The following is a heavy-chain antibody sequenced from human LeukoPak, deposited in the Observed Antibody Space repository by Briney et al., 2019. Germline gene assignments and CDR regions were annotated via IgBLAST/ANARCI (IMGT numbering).Heavy chain of an antibody. Sequence: ASVKVSCKASGYTFTSYDMHWVRQAPGQGLEWMGIINPSGGSTSYAQKFQGRVTITRDTTTRTVYMEPRSLRYEGAVGHTSASERVNWGDRTLGTASS. V-gene: IGHV1-46*01. CDR1: GYTFTSYD. CDR3: ASERVN. J-gene: IGHJ4*01. CDR2: INPSGGST.